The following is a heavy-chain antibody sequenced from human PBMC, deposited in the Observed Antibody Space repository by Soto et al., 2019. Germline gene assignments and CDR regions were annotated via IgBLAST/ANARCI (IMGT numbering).Heavy chain of an antibody. CDR1: GGTFSSYA. V-gene: IGHV1-69*13. D-gene: IGHD3-22*01. J-gene: IGHJ4*02. Sequence: ASVKVSCKASGGTFSSYAISWVRQAPGQGLEWMGGIIPIFGTANYAQKFQGRVTITADESTSTAYMELSSLRSEDTAVYYCARDQEGRYYYDSSGYYPSYYFDYWGQGTLVTVSS. CDR2: IIPIFGTA. CDR3: ARDQEGRYYYDSSGYYPSYYFDY.